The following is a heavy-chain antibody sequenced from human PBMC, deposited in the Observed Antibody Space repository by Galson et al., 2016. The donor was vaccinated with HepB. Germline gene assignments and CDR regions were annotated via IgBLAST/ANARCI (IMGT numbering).Heavy chain of an antibody. V-gene: IGHV3-11*06. CDR1: GFTFSDYY. D-gene: IGHD3-10*01. CDR3: AKGGFRLLDT. CDR2: ISGSSHYT. Sequence: SLRLSCAASGFTFSDYYMNWIRQAPGKGLEWVSYISGSSHYTYYADSVKGRFTISRDNAKNTLYLQMNSLRGEDTAVYYCAKGGFRLLDTWGQGTLVTVSS. J-gene: IGHJ5*02.